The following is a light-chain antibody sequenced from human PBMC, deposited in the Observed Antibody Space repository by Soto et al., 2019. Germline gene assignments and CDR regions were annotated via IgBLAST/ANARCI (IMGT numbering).Light chain of an antibody. J-gene: IGKJ5*01. CDR2: KAS. CDR3: QQRGSWPPSIT. CDR1: QSIETW. Sequence: DIQMTQSPSTLSASVGDRVTITCRASQSIETWLAWYQQKPGKAPKLLIYKASTLQSGVPSRFSGSGSGADFTLTISSLQPEDSATYYCQQRGSWPPSITFGQGTRLEIK. V-gene: IGKV1-5*03.